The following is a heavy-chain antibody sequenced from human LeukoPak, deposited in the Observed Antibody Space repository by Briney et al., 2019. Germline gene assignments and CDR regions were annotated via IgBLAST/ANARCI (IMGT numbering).Heavy chain of an antibody. Sequence: SETLSLTCTVSGGSISSHYWNWIRQPPGKGLEWIGYIYYSGSTNYNPSLKSRVTISVDTSKNQFSLKLSPVTAADTAVYYCARALYCSSTSCQGGYYYYYMDVWGKGTTVTVSS. CDR1: GGSISSHY. CDR2: IYYSGST. CDR3: ARALYCSSTSCQGGYYYYYMDV. V-gene: IGHV4-59*11. J-gene: IGHJ6*03. D-gene: IGHD2-2*01.